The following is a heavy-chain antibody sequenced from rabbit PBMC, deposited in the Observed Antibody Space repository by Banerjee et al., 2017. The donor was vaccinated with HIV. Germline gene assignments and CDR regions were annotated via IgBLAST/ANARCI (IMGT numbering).Heavy chain of an antibody. V-gene: IGHV1S45*01. CDR3: VINPGYRSGL. CDR1: GFSFSSTYY. D-gene: IGHD4-1*01. Sequence: QQQLVESGGGLVQPEGSLTLTCTASGFSFSSTYYMCWVRQAPGKGLEWIACIYNGDGSTYYASWAKGRFTSSKTSSTTVTLQMTSLTVADTATYFWVINPGYRSGLWGPGTLVTVS. CDR2: IYNGDGST. J-gene: IGHJ4*01.